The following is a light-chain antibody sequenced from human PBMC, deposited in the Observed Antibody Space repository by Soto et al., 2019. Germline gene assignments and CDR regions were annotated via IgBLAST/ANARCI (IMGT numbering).Light chain of an antibody. V-gene: IGKV3-11*01. CDR1: QGIAGY. CDR3: QQRSQWPIT. Sequence: EIVLTQSPATLSLSPGERATLSCRASQGIAGYLAWYQQKPGQAPRLLIYDASNRATGIPARFSGSGSGTDFTLTISSLEPVDFAVYYCQQRSQWPITFGQGTRLEIK. CDR2: DAS. J-gene: IGKJ5*01.